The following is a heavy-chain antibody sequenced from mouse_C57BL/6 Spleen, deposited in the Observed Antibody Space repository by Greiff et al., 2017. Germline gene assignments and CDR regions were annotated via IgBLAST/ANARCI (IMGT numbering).Heavy chain of an antibody. D-gene: IGHD1-1*01. Sequence: EVKLMESGEGLVKPGGSLKLSCAASGFTFSSYAMSWVRQTPETRLEWVAYISSGGDYIYYADTVKGRFTISRDNARNTLYLQMRSLKSEYTAMYYWTRERMWEYYYCSSFYDNAMDDWGQGTSVTVSS. CDR2: ISSGGDYI. V-gene: IGHV5-9-1*02. CDR1: GFTFSSYA. J-gene: IGHJ4*01. CDR3: TRERMWEYYYCSSFYDNAMDD.